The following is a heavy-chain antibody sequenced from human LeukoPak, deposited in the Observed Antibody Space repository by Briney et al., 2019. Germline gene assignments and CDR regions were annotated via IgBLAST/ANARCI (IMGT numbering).Heavy chain of an antibody. CDR2: ISAYNGNT. D-gene: IGHD4-17*01. Sequence: ASVKVSCKASGYTFTSYGISWVRQAPGQGLEWMGWISAYNGNTNYAQKLQGRVTMTTDTSTSTAYMELRSLRSDDTAVYYCARELPGGYGDPYWYFDLWGRGTLVTVSS. V-gene: IGHV1-18*01. CDR3: ARELPGGYGDPYWYFDL. J-gene: IGHJ2*01. CDR1: GYTFTSYG.